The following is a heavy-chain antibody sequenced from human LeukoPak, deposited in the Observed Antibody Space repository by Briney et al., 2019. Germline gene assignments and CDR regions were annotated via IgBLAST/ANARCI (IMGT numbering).Heavy chain of an antibody. J-gene: IGHJ5*02. D-gene: IGHD6-19*01. CDR3: AKDRGNIYSGWYKWFDP. CDR1: GGTFSSYA. V-gene: IGHV1-69*04. Sequence: ASVKVSCKASGGTFSSYAISWVRQAPGQGLEWMGRIIPIFGIANYAQKFQGRVTITADKSTSTAYMELSSLRAEDTAVYYCAKDRGNIYSGWYKWFDPWGQGTLVTVSS. CDR2: IIPIFGIA.